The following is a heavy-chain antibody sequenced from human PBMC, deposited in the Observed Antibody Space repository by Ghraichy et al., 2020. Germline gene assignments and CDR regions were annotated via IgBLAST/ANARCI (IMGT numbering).Heavy chain of an antibody. V-gene: IGHV3-48*01. D-gene: IGHD3-22*01. CDR1: GFTFSSYS. CDR3: ARVGPYYDSSGYYYPIDY. Sequence: GGSLRLSCAASGFTFSSYSMNWVRQAPGKGLEWVSYISSSSSTIYYADSVKGRFTISRDNAKNSLYLQMNSLRAEDTAVYYCARVGPYYDSSGYYYPIDYWGQGTLVTVSS. J-gene: IGHJ4*02. CDR2: ISSSSSTI.